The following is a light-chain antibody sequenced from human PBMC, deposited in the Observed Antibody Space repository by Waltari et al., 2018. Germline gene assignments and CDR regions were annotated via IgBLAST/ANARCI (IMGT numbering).Light chain of an antibody. CDR1: PSVGRS. CDR3: KHYVKLPVT. Sequence: EIVLTQSPGALSLSPGERPALSSRATPSVGRSLHWYQQKPGQAPRLLIYDTSSRATGTPGRFSGSGSGTDFSLAISSLEPEDFAVYFCKHYVKLPVTFGQGTKVEI. V-gene: IGKV3-20*01. CDR2: DTS. J-gene: IGKJ1*01.